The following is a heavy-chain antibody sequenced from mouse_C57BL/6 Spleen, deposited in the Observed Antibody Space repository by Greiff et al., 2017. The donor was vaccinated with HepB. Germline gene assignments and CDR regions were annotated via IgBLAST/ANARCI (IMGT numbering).Heavy chain of an antibody. J-gene: IGHJ2*01. Sequence: QVQLQQPGAELVLSRAPVTMSCSASGYSFPTYWTTWVKQRPGQGLEWIGDGYPGSGSTNYNEKFKSKATLTVDTSSSTAFMQLSSLTSEVSAVYYFARGAGWLLLDYWGQGTTLTVSS. D-gene: IGHD2-3*01. CDR2: GYPGSGST. CDR3: ARGAGWLLLDY. V-gene: IGHV1-55*01. CDR1: GYSFPTYW.